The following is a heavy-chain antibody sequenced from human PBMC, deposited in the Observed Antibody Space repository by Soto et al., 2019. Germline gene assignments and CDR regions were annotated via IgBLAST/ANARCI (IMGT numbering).Heavy chain of an antibody. CDR1: GYTFTSYG. CDR2: ISAYNGNT. J-gene: IGHJ6*02. CDR3: ARYHGDYYYYYGMDV. Sequence: QVQLVQSGAEVKKPGASVKVSCKASGYTFTSYGISWERQAPGQGLEWMGWISAYNGNTNYAQKLQGRVTMTTDTSTSTAYMELRSLRSDDTAVYYCARYHGDYYYYYGMDVWGQGTTVTVSS. V-gene: IGHV1-18*01. D-gene: IGHD4-17*01.